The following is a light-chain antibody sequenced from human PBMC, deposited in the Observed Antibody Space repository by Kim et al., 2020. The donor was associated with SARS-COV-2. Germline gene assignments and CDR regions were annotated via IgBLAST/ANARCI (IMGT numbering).Light chain of an antibody. Sequence: VSPGERATLSCRASQTVSSNLAWYQQKPGRAPRLGIYAASTRATGIPARFTGSGSGTEFTLTISSRQSEDFAVYYCQQYNNWPLYSFGQGTKLEI. J-gene: IGKJ2*03. V-gene: IGKV3-15*01. CDR3: QQYNNWPLYS. CDR2: AAS. CDR1: QTVSSN.